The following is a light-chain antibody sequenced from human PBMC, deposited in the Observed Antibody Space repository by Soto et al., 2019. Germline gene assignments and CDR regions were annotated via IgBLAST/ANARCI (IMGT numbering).Light chain of an antibody. CDR2: WAS. J-gene: IGKJ1*01. V-gene: IGKV4-1*01. CDR1: QPVLYSSNNKNY. CDR3: KQYYSTRT. Sequence: DIVMTQSPDSLAVSLGERATINCKSSQPVLYSSNNKNYLAWYQQKPGQPPKLLIYWASTRESGVPDRFSGSGSGTDFPLTISSLQAEDVAVYYCKQYYSTRTFGQGTKVEIK.